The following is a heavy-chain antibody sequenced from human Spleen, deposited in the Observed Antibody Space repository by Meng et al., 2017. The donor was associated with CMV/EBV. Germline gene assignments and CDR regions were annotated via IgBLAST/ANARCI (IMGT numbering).Heavy chain of an antibody. Sequence: SGYSITSEDYYWRWIRQPPGKGLEWIGYISYSGSTDYNPSLKSRVTMSLDTSMTHFSLKLSSVTAADTAVYYCARTPMSRFPDNWFDPWGQGTLVTVSS. J-gene: IGHJ5*02. CDR3: ARTPMSRFPDNWFDP. CDR2: ISYSGST. D-gene: IGHD3-16*01. V-gene: IGHV4-30-4*08. CDR1: GYSITSEDYY.